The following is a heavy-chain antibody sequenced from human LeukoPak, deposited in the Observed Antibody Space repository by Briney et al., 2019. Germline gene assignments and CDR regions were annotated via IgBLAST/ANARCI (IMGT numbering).Heavy chain of an antibody. D-gene: IGHD5-18*01. CDR3: ARLRGYSYGYGDY. Sequence: GSLRLSCAASGFTFSSYSMNWVRQAPGKGLEWVSYISSSGNTIDYADSVKGRFTISRDNAKNSLYLQMVSLRAEDMAVYYCARLRGYSYGYGDYWGQGTLVTVSS. V-gene: IGHV3-48*04. CDR1: GFTFSSYS. CDR2: ISSSGNTI. J-gene: IGHJ4*02.